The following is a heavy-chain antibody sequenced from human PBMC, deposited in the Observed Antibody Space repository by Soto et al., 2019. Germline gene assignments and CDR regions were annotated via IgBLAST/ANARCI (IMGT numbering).Heavy chain of an antibody. J-gene: IGHJ4*02. V-gene: IGHV4-59*01. D-gene: IGHD3-10*01. Sequence: SETLSLTCTASGGSISSYYWSWIRQPPGKGLEWIGYIYYSGSTNYNPSLKSRVTISVDTSKNQFSLKLSSVTAADTAVYYCARGYYYGSGKLDYWGQGTLVTVYS. CDR3: ARGYYYGSGKLDY. CDR1: GGSISSYY. CDR2: IYYSGST.